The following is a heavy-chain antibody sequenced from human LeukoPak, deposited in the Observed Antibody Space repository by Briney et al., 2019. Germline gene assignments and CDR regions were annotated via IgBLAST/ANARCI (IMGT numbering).Heavy chain of an antibody. CDR3: ARALKKYSGYDYGGGLGY. J-gene: IGHJ4*02. CDR2: INPNSGGT. Sequence: ASVKVSCKASGYTFTGYYMHWVRQAPGQGLEWMGWINPNSGGTNYAQKFQGRVTMTRDTSISTAYMELSRLRSDDTAVYYCARALKKYSGYDYGGGLGYWGQGTLVTVSS. V-gene: IGHV1-2*02. D-gene: IGHD5-12*01. CDR1: GYTFTGYY.